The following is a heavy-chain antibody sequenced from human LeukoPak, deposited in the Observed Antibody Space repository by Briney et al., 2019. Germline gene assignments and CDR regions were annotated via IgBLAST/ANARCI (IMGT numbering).Heavy chain of an antibody. J-gene: IGHJ6*03. V-gene: IGHV4-59*01. Sequence: SETLSLTCTVSGGSISRYYWSWTRQPPGKGLEWIGYIYYSGSPNYNPSLKSRVTLSVDTSKNQFSLKLSSVTAADTAVYYCARTLYGSGSLYYYYYYIDVWGKGTTVTVSS. CDR2: IYYSGSP. CDR3: ARTLYGSGSLYYYYYYIDV. D-gene: IGHD3-10*01. CDR1: GGSISRYY.